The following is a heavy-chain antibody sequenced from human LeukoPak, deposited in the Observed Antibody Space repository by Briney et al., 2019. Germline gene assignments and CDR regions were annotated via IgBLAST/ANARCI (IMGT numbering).Heavy chain of an antibody. V-gene: IGHV3-7*01. CDR3: ASRSSTWNAFDI. J-gene: IGHJ3*02. CDR1: GFTFSDYY. CDR2: INQDGGEK. D-gene: IGHD1-1*01. Sequence: GGSLRLSCAASGFTFSDYYMSWIRQAPGKGLEWVANINQDGGEKYYVDSVKGRFTISRDNAKNSLYLQMNSLRAEDTATYYCASRSSTWNAFDIWGQGTLVTVSS.